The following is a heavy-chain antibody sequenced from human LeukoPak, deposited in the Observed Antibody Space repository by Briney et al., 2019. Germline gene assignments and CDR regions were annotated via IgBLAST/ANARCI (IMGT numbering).Heavy chain of an antibody. J-gene: IGHJ4*02. CDR1: GFTFSNYS. V-gene: IGHV3-23*01. D-gene: IGHD3-3*01. CDR3: AKGTVRFLEWSPRGYFDY. CDR2: ISYTVINT. Sequence: PGGSLRLSCAASGFTFSNYSMTWVRQAPGKGLEWVSRISYTVINTYNPDSVKGRSTSARATYKNSLYMQMTSPSADDTAIYVCAKGTVRFLEWSPRGYFDYWGQGILVTVSS.